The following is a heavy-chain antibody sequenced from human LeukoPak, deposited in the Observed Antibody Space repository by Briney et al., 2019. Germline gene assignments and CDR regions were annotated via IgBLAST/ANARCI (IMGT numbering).Heavy chain of an antibody. Sequence: ASVKVSCKASGYTFTSFGISWVRQAPGQGLEWMGWISAYNGHTNYAQNLQGRLTMTTDTSTSTAYMELRSLRSDDTAVYYCARPLTRGNYYEIAYWGQGTLVTVSS. CDR1: GYTFTSFG. CDR2: ISAYNGHT. D-gene: IGHD1-26*01. V-gene: IGHV1-18*01. CDR3: ARPLTRGNYYEIAY. J-gene: IGHJ4*02.